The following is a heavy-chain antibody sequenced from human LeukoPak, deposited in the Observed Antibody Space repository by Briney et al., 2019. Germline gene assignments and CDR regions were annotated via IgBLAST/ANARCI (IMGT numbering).Heavy chain of an antibody. Sequence: PSETLSLTCTVSGGSISSYYWSWIRQPPGKALERIAYIYYSGLTNYNPSLKSRVTISVDTSKNQFSLKLSSVTAADTAVYYCARWDSSAWFYDFWGQGTLVTVSS. J-gene: IGHJ4*02. CDR3: ARWDSSAWFYDF. CDR2: IYYSGLT. V-gene: IGHV4-59*08. D-gene: IGHD6-19*01. CDR1: GGSISSYY.